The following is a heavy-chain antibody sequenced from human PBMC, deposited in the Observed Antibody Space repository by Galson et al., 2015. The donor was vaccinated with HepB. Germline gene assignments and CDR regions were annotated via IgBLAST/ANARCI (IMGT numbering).Heavy chain of an antibody. D-gene: IGHD7-27*01. Sequence: SLRLSCAASGFTNYWMHWVRQATGRGLVWVSRINSDRSSTSYADTVKGRLTISRDNAKNTLYLQMNSLSAEDTAVYYCAREGRRTGEVTKAFDMWVQGTMVTVSS. J-gene: IGHJ3*02. CDR3: AREGRRTGEVTKAFDM. CDR2: INSDRSST. V-gene: IGHV3-74*01. CDR1: GFTNYW.